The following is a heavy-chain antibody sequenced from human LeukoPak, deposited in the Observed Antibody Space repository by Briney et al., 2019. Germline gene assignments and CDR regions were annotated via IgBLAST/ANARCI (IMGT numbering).Heavy chain of an antibody. J-gene: IGHJ2*01. D-gene: IGHD6-13*01. CDR2: INHSGST. CDR3: ARAASLPAGHFDL. CDR1: GGSFSGYY. V-gene: IGHV4-34*01. Sequence: PSETLSLTCAVYGGSFSGYYWSWIRQPPGKGLEWIGEINHSGSTNYNPSLKSRVTISVDTSKNQFSLKMSSVTAADAALYYCARAASLPAGHFDLWGRGTMVTVSS.